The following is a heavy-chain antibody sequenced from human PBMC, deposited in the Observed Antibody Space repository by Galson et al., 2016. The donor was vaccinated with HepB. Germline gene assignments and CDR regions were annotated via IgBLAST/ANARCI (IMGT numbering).Heavy chain of an antibody. D-gene: IGHD5-12*01. Sequence: SETLSLTCAFDGVSFRGYYWSWIRQTPGKGLEWTGEIDHGGSTNYNPSLKSRVTISIDTSKHQFSPKLSSVTAADTAVYYCAGVATPQYYYYGMDVWGQGTTVTVSS. V-gene: IGHV4-34*01. J-gene: IGHJ6*02. CDR1: GVSFRGYY. CDR2: IDHGGST. CDR3: AGVATPQYYYYGMDV.